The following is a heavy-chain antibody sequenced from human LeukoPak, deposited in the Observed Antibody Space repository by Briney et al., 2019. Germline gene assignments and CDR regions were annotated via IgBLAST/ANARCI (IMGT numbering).Heavy chain of an antibody. D-gene: IGHD6-13*01. V-gene: IGHV1-69*05. CDR3: ASRRSSGWYEDY. J-gene: IGHJ4*02. Sequence: SVKVSCKASGGTFSSYAISWVRQAPGQGLEWMGGIIPIFGTANYAQKFQGRVTITTDESTSTAYMELSSLRSEDTAVYYCASRRSSGWYEDYWGQGTLVTVSS. CDR2: IIPIFGTA. CDR1: GGTFSSYA.